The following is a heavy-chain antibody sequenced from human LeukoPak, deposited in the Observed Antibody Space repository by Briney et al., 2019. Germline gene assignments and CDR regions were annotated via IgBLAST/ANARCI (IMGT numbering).Heavy chain of an antibody. CDR2: IKQDGSEK. V-gene: IGHV3-7*01. D-gene: IGHD5-18*01. CDR1: GFTFSSHW. CDR3: ARDQLRQYSYAPFDY. Sequence: GGSLRLSCIASGFTFSSHWMTWVRQAPGKGLEWVANIKQDGSEKYYVDSVKGRFTISRDNAKNSLYLQMNSLRAEDTAVYYCARDQLRQYSYAPFDYWGQGTLVTVSS. J-gene: IGHJ4*02.